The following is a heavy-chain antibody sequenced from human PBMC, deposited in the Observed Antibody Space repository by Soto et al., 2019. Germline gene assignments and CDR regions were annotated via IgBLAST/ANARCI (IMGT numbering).Heavy chain of an antibody. J-gene: IGHJ6*02. Sequence: GGSLRLSCAASGFTFSIYVMRWVRQTPGKGLEWVSSISDGGTSTYYADSVKGRFTISRDNSKNTLFLQMNSLRAEDTAVYYCAKVLGGGTSSRLRNYGMDVWGQGTTVTVSS. V-gene: IGHV3-23*01. D-gene: IGHD3-16*01. CDR3: AKVLGGGTSSRLRNYGMDV. CDR1: GFTFSIYV. CDR2: ISDGGTST.